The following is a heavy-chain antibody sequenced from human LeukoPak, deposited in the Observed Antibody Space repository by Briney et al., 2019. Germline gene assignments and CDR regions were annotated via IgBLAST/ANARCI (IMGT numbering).Heavy chain of an antibody. CDR2: IWYDGIHK. J-gene: IGHJ4*02. CDR3: ARDSNTAMVTEY. Sequence: GGSLRLSCTASGFSFSTYGMHWVRQAPGKGLEWVADIWYDGIHKYYVDSVKGRFTISRDNSNNTLYLQMNSLRAEDTAVYYCARDSNTAMVTEYWGQGTLVTVSS. D-gene: IGHD5-18*01. V-gene: IGHV3-33*01. CDR1: GFSFSTYG.